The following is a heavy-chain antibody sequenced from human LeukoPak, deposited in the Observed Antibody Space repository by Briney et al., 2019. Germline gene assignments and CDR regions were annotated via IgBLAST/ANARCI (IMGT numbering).Heavy chain of an antibody. CDR1: GFTFSSYA. Sequence: GGSLRLSCAASGFTFSSYAMHWVRQAPGKGLEWVAVISYDGSNKYYADSVKGRFTTSRDNSKNTLYLQMNSLRAEDTAVYYCARDQGAFDIWGQGTMVTVSS. J-gene: IGHJ3*02. V-gene: IGHV3-30-3*01. CDR2: ISYDGSNK. CDR3: ARDQGAFDI.